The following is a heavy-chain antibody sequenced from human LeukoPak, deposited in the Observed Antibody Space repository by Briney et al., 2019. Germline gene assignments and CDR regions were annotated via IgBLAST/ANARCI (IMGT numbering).Heavy chain of an antibody. D-gene: IGHD3-9*01. Sequence: SETLSLTCTVSGGSISSYYWSWIRQPAGKGLEWIGRIYTSGSTNYNPSLKGRVTMSVDTSKNQFSLKLSSVTAADTAVYYCARDDPRLGAFDIWGQGTMVIVSS. V-gene: IGHV4-4*07. J-gene: IGHJ3*02. CDR1: GGSISSYY. CDR3: ARDDPRLGAFDI. CDR2: IYTSGST.